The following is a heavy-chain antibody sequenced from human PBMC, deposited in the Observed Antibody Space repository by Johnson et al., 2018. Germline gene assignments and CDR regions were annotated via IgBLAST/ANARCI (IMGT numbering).Heavy chain of an antibody. D-gene: IGHD3-22*01. Sequence: VQLVESGGGLVQXGGSLRLXCVASGFTFSSYWMHWVRQDPGKGLVWVSRSYSDGSIRNYADSVKGRFTISRDNAKNTLYLKMNSRRVEDTAVYYCARGALVSGYYSRGAVEIWGQGTMVTVSS. CDR3: ARGALVSGYYSRGAVEI. CDR1: GFTFSSYW. J-gene: IGHJ3*02. V-gene: IGHV3-74*02. CDR2: SYSDGSIR.